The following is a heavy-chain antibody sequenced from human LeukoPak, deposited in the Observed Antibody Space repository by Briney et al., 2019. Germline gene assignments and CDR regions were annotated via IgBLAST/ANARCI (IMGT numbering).Heavy chain of an antibody. CDR3: ARDLSADVLRNYYYYYGMDV. Sequence: GGSLRLSCAASGFTFSSYWMHWVRQAPGKGLVWVSRINSDGSSTSYADSVKGRFTISRDNAKNTLYLQMNSLRAEDTAVYYCARDLSADVLRNYYYYYGMDVWGQGTTVTVSS. CDR2: INSDGSST. V-gene: IGHV3-74*01. D-gene: IGHD3-16*01. J-gene: IGHJ6*02. CDR1: GFTFSSYW.